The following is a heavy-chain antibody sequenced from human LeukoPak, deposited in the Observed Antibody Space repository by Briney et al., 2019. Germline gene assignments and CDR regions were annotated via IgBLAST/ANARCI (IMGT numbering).Heavy chain of an antibody. CDR2: ISSSGSTI. CDR1: GFPFDRYW. D-gene: IGHD2-2*01. V-gene: IGHV3-48*04. Sequence: GGSLRLSCVASGFPFDRYWMSWVRQAPGKGLEWVSYISSSGSTIDYADSVKGRFTISRDNAKNSLYLQMNSLRAEDTAVYYCARSIPAGNRRWGQGTLVTVSS. CDR3: ARSIPAGNRR. J-gene: IGHJ4*02.